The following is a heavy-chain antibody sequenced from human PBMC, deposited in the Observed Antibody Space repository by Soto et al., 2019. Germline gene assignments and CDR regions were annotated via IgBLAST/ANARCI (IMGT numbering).Heavy chain of an antibody. CDR1: GYTFTSYQ. V-gene: IGHV1-46*01. CDR3: ARDYYDSSGPFDY. J-gene: IGHJ4*02. D-gene: IGHD3-22*01. CDR2: INLSGGIT. Sequence: QVQLVQSGAEVKKPGASVKVSCKASGYTFTSYQMHWVGQTPGQGLEWMGIINLSGGITSYAEKSQGRVTMTRDTSTSTVYMELISLRSEDTAVYYCARDYYDSSGPFDYWGQGTLVTVSS.